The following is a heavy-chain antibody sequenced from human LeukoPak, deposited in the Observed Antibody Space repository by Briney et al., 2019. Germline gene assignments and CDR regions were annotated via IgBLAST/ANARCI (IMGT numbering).Heavy chain of an antibody. Sequence: PGGSLRLSCAASGFTFSSYAMHWVRQAPGKGLEWVAVISYDGSNKYYADSVKGRFTISRDNSKNTLYLQMNSLRAEDTAVYYCASDIVVVPAAMYAFDIWGQGTMVTVSS. J-gene: IGHJ3*02. V-gene: IGHV3-30-3*01. D-gene: IGHD2-2*01. CDR1: GFTFSSYA. CDR3: ASDIVVVPAAMYAFDI. CDR2: ISYDGSNK.